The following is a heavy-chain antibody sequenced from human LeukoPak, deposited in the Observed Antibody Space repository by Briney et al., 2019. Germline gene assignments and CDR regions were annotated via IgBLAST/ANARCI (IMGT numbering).Heavy chain of an antibody. Sequence: PGGSLRLSCAASRFSLSNYWMTWVRQAPGKGLEWVANIKEDGTEEYYVDSVKGRFTISRDNAKNALFLQMSSLRAEDTGVYYCGRGGYSYGNRGNFCDYWGQGILVTVSS. D-gene: IGHD5-18*01. CDR1: RFSLSNYW. J-gene: IGHJ4*02. CDR3: GRGGYSYGNRGNFCDY. V-gene: IGHV3-7*05. CDR2: IKEDGTEE.